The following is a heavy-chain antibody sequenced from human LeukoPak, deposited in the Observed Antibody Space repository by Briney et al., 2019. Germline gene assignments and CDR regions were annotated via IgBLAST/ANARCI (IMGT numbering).Heavy chain of an antibody. J-gene: IGHJ5*02. CDR3: ASRAVARSDP. Sequence: SETLSLTCAVYGGSFSGYYWSWIRQPPGKGLEWIGEINHSGSTNYNPSLKSRVTNAVEASKNQFTLKLNSVTAADTAVYYCASRAVARSDPWGQGTLVTVSS. CDR1: GGSFSGYY. CDR2: INHSGST. D-gene: IGHD6-19*01. V-gene: IGHV4-34*01.